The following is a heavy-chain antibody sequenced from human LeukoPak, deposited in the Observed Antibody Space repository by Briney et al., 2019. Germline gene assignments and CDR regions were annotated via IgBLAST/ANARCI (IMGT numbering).Heavy chain of an antibody. J-gene: IGHJ4*02. CDR3: ARAPGGYLNRGFDY. CDR1: GGTFSSYA. D-gene: IGHD6-25*01. V-gene: IGHV1-69*05. Sequence: GASVKVSCKASGGTFSSYAISWVRQAPGQGLEWMGRIIPIFGTANYAQKFQGRVTITTDESTSTAYMELSSLRSEDTAAYYWARAPGGYLNRGFDYWGRGTLVTVSS. CDR2: IIPIFGTA.